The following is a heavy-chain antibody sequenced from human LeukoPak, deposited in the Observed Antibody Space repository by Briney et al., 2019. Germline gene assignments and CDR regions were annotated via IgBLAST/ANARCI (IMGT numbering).Heavy chain of an antibody. V-gene: IGHV3-30*19. D-gene: IGHD3-22*01. CDR2: IWYDGSNK. CDR1: GFTFSSYG. CDR3: ARDQVVTMIVDPNFDY. J-gene: IGHJ4*02. Sequence: PGGSLRLSCAASGFTFSSYGMHWVRQAPGKGLEWVAVIWYDGSNKYYADSVKGRFTISRDNSKNTLYLQMNSLRAEDTAVYYCARDQVVTMIVDPNFDYWGQGTLVTVSS.